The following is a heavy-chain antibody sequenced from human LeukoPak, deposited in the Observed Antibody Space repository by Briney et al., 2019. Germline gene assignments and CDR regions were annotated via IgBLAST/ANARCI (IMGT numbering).Heavy chain of an antibody. V-gene: IGHV1-69*04. D-gene: IGHD6-6*01. CDR3: ARDPGDEYSSSSDH. Sequence: GSSVKFSCKASGGTFSSYTISWVRQAPGQGLEWMGRIIPILGIANYAQKFQGRVTINADKSANTAYMELSSLSSEDTAVYYCARDPGDEYSSSSDHWGQGTLVTVSS. J-gene: IGHJ5*02. CDR2: IIPILGIA. CDR1: GGTFSSYT.